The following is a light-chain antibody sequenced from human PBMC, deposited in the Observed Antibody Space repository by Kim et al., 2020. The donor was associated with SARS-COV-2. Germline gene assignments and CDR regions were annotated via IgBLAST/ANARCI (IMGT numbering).Light chain of an antibody. V-gene: IGLV6-57*01. CDR1: SGSIASNY. CDR3: QSYDSSNLWV. J-gene: IGLJ3*02. CDR2: EDN. Sequence: TVTVSCSRSSGSIASNYVQWYQQRPGSSPTTVIYEDNQRPSWVPDRFTGSIDSSSNSASLTISGLKTEYEADYYCQSYDSSNLWVFGGGTKLTVL.